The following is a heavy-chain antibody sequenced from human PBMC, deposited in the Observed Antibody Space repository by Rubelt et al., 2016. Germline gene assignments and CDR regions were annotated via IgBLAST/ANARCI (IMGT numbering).Heavy chain of an antibody. J-gene: IGHJ5*02. D-gene: IGHD1-26*01. V-gene: IGHV5-51*01. CDR1: GYSFTSYW. CDR2: IYPDDSNT. Sequence: KPGESLKISCKGSGYSFTSYWIGWVRQMPGKGLEWMGIIYPDDSNTRYSPSFQGQVTISADKSISTAYLQWSSLKASDTAMYYCARFSGSSLSHNWFDPWGQGTLVTVSS. CDR3: ARFSGSSLSHNWFDP.